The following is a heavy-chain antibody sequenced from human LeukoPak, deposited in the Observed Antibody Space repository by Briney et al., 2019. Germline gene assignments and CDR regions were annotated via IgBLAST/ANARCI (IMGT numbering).Heavy chain of an antibody. CDR1: GYTFTGYY. V-gene: IGHV1-2*02. CDR2: INPNSGGT. J-gene: IGHJ4*02. Sequence: AASVKVSCKASGYTFTGYYMHWVRQAPGQGLEWMGWINPNSGGTNYAQKFQGRVTMTRDTSISTAYMELSRLRSDDTAVYYCAGWYSSGWYYFDYWGQGTLVTVSS. CDR3: AGWYSSGWYYFDY. D-gene: IGHD6-19*01.